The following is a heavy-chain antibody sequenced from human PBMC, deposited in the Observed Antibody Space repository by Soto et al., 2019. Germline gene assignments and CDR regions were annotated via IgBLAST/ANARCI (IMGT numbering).Heavy chain of an antibody. CDR2: IIPIFGTA. J-gene: IGHJ5*02. D-gene: IGHD1-7*01. CDR3: AREEGGITGTTGWFDP. CDR1: GGTFSSYA. Sequence: QVQLVQSGAEVKKPGSSVKVSCKASGGTFSSYAISWVRQAPGQGLEWLGGIIPIFGTATYQQKFQGRATITADESTSTAYMELSSLGSEDTAVYYWAREEGGITGTTGWFDPWGQGTLVTVSS. V-gene: IGHV1-69*12.